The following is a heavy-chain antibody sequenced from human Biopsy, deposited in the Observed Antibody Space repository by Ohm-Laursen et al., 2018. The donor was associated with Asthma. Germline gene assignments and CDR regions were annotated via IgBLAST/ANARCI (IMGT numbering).Heavy chain of an antibody. CDR3: ASGPEWYGLDV. CDR2: SNQGGSP. J-gene: IGHJ6*02. Sequence: SETLSLTCGVYRGSLRVYVWSWIRQPPGKGLEWIGESNQGGSPTFNPSLKIRVTISRDTSKNQLSLKLRSVTAADTAVYYCASGPEWYGLDVWGQGTTVTVSS. D-gene: IGHD3-3*01. CDR1: RGSLRVYV. V-gene: IGHV4-34*01.